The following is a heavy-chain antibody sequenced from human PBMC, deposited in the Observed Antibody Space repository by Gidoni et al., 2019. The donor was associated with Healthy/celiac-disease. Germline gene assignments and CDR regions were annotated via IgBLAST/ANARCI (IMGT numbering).Heavy chain of an antibody. CDR3: ARDDNQLRVGYYFDY. V-gene: IGHV1-18*01. Sequence: QVQLVQSGAEVKKPGASAKVTCKASGYTFTSYGISSVRQAPGQGLEWMGWISAYNGNTNYAQKLQGRVTMTTDTSTSTAYMELRSLRSDDTAVYYCARDDNQLRVGYYFDYWGQGTLVTVSS. CDR1: GYTFTSYG. CDR2: ISAYNGNT. J-gene: IGHJ4*02. D-gene: IGHD3-16*01.